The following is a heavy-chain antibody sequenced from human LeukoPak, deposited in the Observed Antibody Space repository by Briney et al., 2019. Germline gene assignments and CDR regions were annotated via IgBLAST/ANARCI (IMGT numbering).Heavy chain of an antibody. Sequence: GGSLRLSCAASGFTFSSYWMYWVRQAPGKGLAWVSRIKSDGSSTNYADSVKGRFTISRDNAKNTLYLQMNSLRAEDTAVYYCARGGGEGDADDYVWGIYRYYFDYWGQGTLVTVSS. CDR2: IKSDGSST. CDR3: ARGGGEGDADDYVWGIYRYYFDY. J-gene: IGHJ4*02. CDR1: GFTFSSYW. V-gene: IGHV3-74*01. D-gene: IGHD3-16*02.